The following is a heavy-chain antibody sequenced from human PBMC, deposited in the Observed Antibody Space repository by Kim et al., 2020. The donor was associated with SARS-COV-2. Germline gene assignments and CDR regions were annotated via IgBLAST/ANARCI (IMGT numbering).Heavy chain of an antibody. D-gene: IGHD2-15*01. J-gene: IGHJ6*02. V-gene: IGHV5-51*01. CDR2: IYPGDSDT. CDR3: ATSRYCSGGSCYSEDYYYGMDV. CDR1: GYSFTSYW. Sequence: GESLKISCKGSGYSFTSYWIGWVRQMPGKGLEWMGIIYPGDSDTRYSPSFQDQVTISADKSISTAYLQWSSLKASDTAMYYCATSRYCSGGSCYSEDYYYGMDVWGQGTTVTVSS.